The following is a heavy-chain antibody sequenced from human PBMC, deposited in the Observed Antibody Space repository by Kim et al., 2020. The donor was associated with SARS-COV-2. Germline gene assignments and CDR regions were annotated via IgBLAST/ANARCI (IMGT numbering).Heavy chain of an antibody. Sequence: GGSLRLSCAASGFTISSNYMNWIRQAPGKGLEWVSSIYTDGDTYYADSVKGRFTISREISKSTVYLQMKSLRAEDTAVYYCARDVFSVTYFDYWGQGILV. CDR2: IYTDGDT. CDR3: ARDVFSVTYFDY. J-gene: IGHJ4*02. V-gene: IGHV3-53*01. CDR1: GFTISSNY. D-gene: IGHD3-16*01.